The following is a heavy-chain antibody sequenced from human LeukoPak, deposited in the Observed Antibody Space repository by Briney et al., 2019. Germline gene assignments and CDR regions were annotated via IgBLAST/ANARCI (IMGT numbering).Heavy chain of an antibody. CDR1: GYTFTGYY. V-gene: IGHV1-2*02. D-gene: IGHD6-13*01. CDR3: ARRRGSSWSNWFDP. J-gene: IGHJ5*02. CDR2: INPNSDGT. Sequence: ASVKVSCKASGYTFTGYYMHWVRQAPGQGLEWMGWINPNSDGTNYAQKFQGRVTMTRDTSISTAYMELSRLRSDDTAVYYCARRRGSSWSNWFDPWGQGTLVTVSS.